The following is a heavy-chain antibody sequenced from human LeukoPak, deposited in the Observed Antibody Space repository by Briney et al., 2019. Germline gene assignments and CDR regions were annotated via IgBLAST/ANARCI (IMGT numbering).Heavy chain of an antibody. V-gene: IGHV4-59*01. CDR2: IYYSGST. CDR1: GGSISSYY. CDR3: VRDRELFY. J-gene: IGHJ4*02. Sequence: SETLSLTCTVSGGSISSYYWTWTRQPPGRGLEWIGYIYYSGSTKYNSSLKSRVTISADTSKNQFSLKLSSVTAADTAVYYCVRDRELFYWGQGTLVTVSS. D-gene: IGHD1-7*01.